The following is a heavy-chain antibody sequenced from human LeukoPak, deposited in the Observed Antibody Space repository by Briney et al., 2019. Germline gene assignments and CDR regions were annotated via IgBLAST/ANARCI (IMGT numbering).Heavy chain of an antibody. CDR1: GDSISSYY. Sequence: PSETLSLTCTVSGDSISSYYWSWIRQPPGKGLEWIGYIYYSGSTNYNPSLKSRVTLSVDTSKNQFSLKVSSVTAADTAVYYCARGSAWWEVPNYFDNWGQGTLVTVSS. D-gene: IGHD1-26*01. CDR2: IYYSGST. CDR3: ARGSAWWEVPNYFDN. J-gene: IGHJ4*02. V-gene: IGHV4-59*08.